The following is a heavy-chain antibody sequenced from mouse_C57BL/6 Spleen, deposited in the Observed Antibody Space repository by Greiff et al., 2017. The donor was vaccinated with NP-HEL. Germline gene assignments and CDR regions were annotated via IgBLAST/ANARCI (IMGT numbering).Heavy chain of an antibody. CDR3: ARSGYSNPAWFAY. D-gene: IGHD2-5*01. CDR2: IDPSDSYT. CDR1: GYTFTSYW. V-gene: IGHV1-69*01. J-gene: IGHJ3*01. Sequence: VQLQQPGAELVMPGASVKLSCKASGYTFTSYWMHWVKQRPGQGLEWIGEIDPSDSYTNYNQKFKGKSTLTVDKSSSTAYMQLSSLTSEDSAVYDCARSGYSNPAWFAYWGQGTLVTVSA.